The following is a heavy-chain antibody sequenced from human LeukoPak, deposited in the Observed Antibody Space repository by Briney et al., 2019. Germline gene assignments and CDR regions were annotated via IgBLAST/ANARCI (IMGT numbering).Heavy chain of an antibody. D-gene: IGHD6-19*01. J-gene: IGHJ5*02. CDR3: ARDSSGWYHWFDP. Sequence: GASVKVSCKASGYTFTSYDINWVRQATGQGLEWMGWMNPNSGNTGYAQKSQGRVTITRNTSISTAYMELSSLRSEDTAVYYCARDSSGWYHWFDPWGQGTLVTVSS. V-gene: IGHV1-8*02. CDR2: MNPNSGNT. CDR1: GYTFTSYD.